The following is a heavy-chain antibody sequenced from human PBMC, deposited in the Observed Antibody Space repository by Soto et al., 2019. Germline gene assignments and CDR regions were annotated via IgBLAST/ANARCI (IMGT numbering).Heavy chain of an antibody. Sequence: EVLLLESGGGLVQPGGSLRLSCAASGFAFSNYAMSWVRQSPGKGLEWISSLTGGGDNPHYAESVKGRFTISRDNSKSTLFLQINSLSDGDTAVYYCARGGSGWYPFDYWGQGTLVTVSS. D-gene: IGHD6-19*01. CDR1: GFAFSNYA. CDR3: ARGGSGWYPFDY. J-gene: IGHJ4*02. V-gene: IGHV3-23*01. CDR2: LTGGGDNP.